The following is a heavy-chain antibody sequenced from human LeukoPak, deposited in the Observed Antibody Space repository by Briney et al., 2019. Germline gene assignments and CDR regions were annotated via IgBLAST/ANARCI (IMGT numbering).Heavy chain of an antibody. CDR2: ISSSSSYI. V-gene: IGHV3-21*01. CDR3: AYGAYCGGDCPN. J-gene: IGHJ4*02. CDR1: GFTFSSYS. D-gene: IGHD2-21*02. Sequence: GGSLRLSCAASGFTFSSYSMNWVRQAPGKGLEWVSSISSSSSYIYYADSVKGRFTISRDNAKNSLYLQMNSLRAEDTAVYYCAYGAYCGGDCPNWGQGTLVTVSS.